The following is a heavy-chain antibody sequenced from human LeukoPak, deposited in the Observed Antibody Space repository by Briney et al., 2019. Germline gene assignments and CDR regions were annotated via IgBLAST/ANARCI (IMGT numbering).Heavy chain of an antibody. CDR1: GFTFSSYA. J-gene: IGHJ4*02. V-gene: IGHV3-30*04. Sequence: GGSLRLSCAASGFTFSSYAMHWVRQAPGKGLEWVAVISYDGSNKYYADSVNGRFTISRDNSKNTLYLQMNSLRAEDTAVYYCARGLRGVRGEVDYWGQGTLVTVSS. CDR3: ARGLRGVRGEVDY. D-gene: IGHD3-10*01. CDR2: ISYDGSNK.